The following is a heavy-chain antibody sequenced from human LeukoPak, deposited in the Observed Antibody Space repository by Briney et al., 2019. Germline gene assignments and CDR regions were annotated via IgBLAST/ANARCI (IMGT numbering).Heavy chain of an antibody. Sequence: GGSLRLSYAASGFTFSSYSMNWVRQAPRKGLEWVSSISSSSSYIYYADSVKGRFTISRDNAKNSLYLQMNSLRAEDTAVYYCARFGAWWFDPWGQGTLVTVSS. D-gene: IGHD3-16*01. V-gene: IGHV3-21*01. CDR3: ARFGAWWFDP. J-gene: IGHJ5*02. CDR2: ISSSSSYI. CDR1: GFTFSSYS.